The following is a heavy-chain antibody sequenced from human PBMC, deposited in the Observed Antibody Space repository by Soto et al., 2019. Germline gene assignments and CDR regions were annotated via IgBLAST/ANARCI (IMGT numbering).Heavy chain of an antibody. Sequence: SETLCLTCTVSGSSVSSGSYDGSWIRQPPGKGLEWIGYIYYSGSTNYNPSLKSRVTISVDTSKNQFSLKLSSVTAADTAVYYCARRRKQQLGRDYYYYYGMDVWGQGTTVTVSS. CDR2: IYYSGST. J-gene: IGHJ6*02. CDR3: ARRRKQQLGRDYYYYYGMDV. CDR1: GSSVSSGSYD. D-gene: IGHD6-13*01. V-gene: IGHV4-61*01.